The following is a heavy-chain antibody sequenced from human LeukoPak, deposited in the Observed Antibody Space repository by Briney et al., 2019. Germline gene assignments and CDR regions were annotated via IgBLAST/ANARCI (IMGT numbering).Heavy chain of an antibody. D-gene: IGHD3-3*01. V-gene: IGHV3-30*02. Sequence: GGSLRLSCAASGFTFSLYGMQWVRQAPGKGLQWVAFIRYDASNEYYVDSVKGRFTTSRDNSENTLYLQMNSLRTEDTAVYCCARFDYWSGFYPLDHWGQGTLVTVSS. CDR1: GFTFSLYG. J-gene: IGHJ4*02. CDR3: ARFDYWSGFYPLDH. CDR2: IRYDASNE.